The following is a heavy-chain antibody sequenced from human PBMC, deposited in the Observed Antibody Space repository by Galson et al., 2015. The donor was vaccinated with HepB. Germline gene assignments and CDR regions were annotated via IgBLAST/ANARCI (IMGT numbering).Heavy chain of an antibody. J-gene: IGHJ4*02. V-gene: IGHV1-8*01. CDR3: ARGTRVFDY. CDR2: MNPNSGNT. Sequence: SVKVSCKASGYTFTNYDINWGRQAAGQGLEWMGWMNPNSGNTGFAQKFQGGITMTRNTSIGTAYMELTSLRSEDTAVYFCARGTRVFDYWGQGTLVTVSS. CDR1: GYTFTNYD.